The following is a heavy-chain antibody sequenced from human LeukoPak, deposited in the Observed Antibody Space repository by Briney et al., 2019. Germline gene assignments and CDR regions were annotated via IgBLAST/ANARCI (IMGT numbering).Heavy chain of an antibody. D-gene: IGHD3-16*01. J-gene: IGHJ5*02. CDR3: GKEGGA. Sequence: PGGSLRLSCAASGFTFSSFTMTWVRQAPGKGLEWVSAIGGRGGSTYYADFVEGRFTIARDNSKDMVYLQMNSLRVEDTAIYYYGKEGGAWGQGAKVTVSS. V-gene: IGHV3-23*01. CDR1: GFTFSSFT. CDR2: IGGRGGST.